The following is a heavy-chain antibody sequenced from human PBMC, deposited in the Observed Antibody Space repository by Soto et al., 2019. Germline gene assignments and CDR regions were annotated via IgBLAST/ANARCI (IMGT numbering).Heavy chain of an antibody. CDR1: GFTFSSYA. Sequence: GRSLRLSCAASGFTFSSYAMSCVRQAPGKGLEWVSAMSGSGGSTYYADSVKGRFTISRDNSKNTLYLQMTILRAEDTAVYYCASVHSIFGVVKGLYTFDCWGQGALVTV. CDR2: MSGSGGST. V-gene: IGHV3-23*01. CDR3: ASVHSIFGVVKGLYTFDC. J-gene: IGHJ4*02. D-gene: IGHD3-3*01.